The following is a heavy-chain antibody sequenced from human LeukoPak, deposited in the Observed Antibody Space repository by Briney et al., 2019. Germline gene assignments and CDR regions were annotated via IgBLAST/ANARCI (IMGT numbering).Heavy chain of an antibody. J-gene: IGHJ3*02. CDR2: MNQDGSEK. Sequence: PGGSLRLSCAASGFTFSSSWMTWVRQAPEKGLEWVANMNQDGSEKYYVDSVKGRFTISRDNAKNSLYLQMNSLRAEDTAVYYCARDHQGVFDIWGQGTMVTVSS. V-gene: IGHV3-7*01. CDR3: ARDHQGVFDI. CDR1: GFTFSSSW.